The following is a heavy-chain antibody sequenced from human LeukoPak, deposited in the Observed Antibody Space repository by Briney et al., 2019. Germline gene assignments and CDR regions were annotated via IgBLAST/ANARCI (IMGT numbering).Heavy chain of an antibody. CDR2: ISGSGGST. CDR3: AKTAYYDSSGYYYGPGY. D-gene: IGHD3-22*01. V-gene: IGHV3-23*01. Sequence: GGSLRLSCAVSGFTFSSYVMSWVRQAPGKGLEWVSAISGSGGSTYYADSVKGRFTISRDNSKNTLYLQMNSLRAEDTAVYYCAKTAYYDSSGYYYGPGYWGQGTLVTVSS. CDR1: GFTFSSYV. J-gene: IGHJ4*02.